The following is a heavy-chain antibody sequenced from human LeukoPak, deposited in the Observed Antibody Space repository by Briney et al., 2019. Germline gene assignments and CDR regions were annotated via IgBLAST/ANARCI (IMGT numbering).Heavy chain of an antibody. V-gene: IGHV3-23*01. J-gene: IGHJ6*02. CDR2: ISGSGGST. CDR1: GFTFSSYA. D-gene: IGHD3-3*01. Sequence: PGGSLRLSCAASGFTFSSYAMSWVRQAPGKGLEWVSAISGSGGSTCYADSVKGRFTISRDNSKNTLYLQMNSLRAEDTAVYYCAKDLTIFGVVTPYGMDVWGQGATVTVFS. CDR3: AKDLTIFGVVTPYGMDV.